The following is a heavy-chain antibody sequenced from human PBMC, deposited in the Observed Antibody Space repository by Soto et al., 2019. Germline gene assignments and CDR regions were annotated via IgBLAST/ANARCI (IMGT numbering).Heavy chain of an antibody. CDR2: IYYSGST. D-gene: IGHD3-10*01. CDR1: GGSISSGGYY. J-gene: IGHJ4*02. Sequence: SETLSLTCTVSGGSISSGGYYWSWIRQHPGKGLELIGYIYYSGSTYYNPSLKSRVSMSVDTSKNQFSLKLNSVTAADTAVYYCAREGRRYDGSGNPFDYWGQGTQVTVSS. V-gene: IGHV4-31*03. CDR3: AREGRRYDGSGNPFDY.